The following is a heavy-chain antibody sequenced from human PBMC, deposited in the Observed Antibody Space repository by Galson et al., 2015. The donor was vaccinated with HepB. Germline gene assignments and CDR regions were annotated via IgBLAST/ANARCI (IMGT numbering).Heavy chain of an antibody. J-gene: IGHJ4*02. CDR2: INSDGSST. CDR3: ASWGDEQWLVLSNY. D-gene: IGHD6-19*01. CDR1: GFTFSSYW. Sequence: SLRLSCAASGFTFSSYWMHWVRQAPGKGLVWVSRINSDGSSTSYADSVKGRFTISRDNAKNTLYLQMNSLRAEDTAVYYCASWGDEQWLVLSNYWGQGTLVTVSS. V-gene: IGHV3-74*01.